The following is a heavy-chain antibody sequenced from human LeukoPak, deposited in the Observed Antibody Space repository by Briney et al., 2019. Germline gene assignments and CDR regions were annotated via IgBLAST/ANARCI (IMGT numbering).Heavy chain of an antibody. D-gene: IGHD4-17*01. Sequence: GGSLRLSCAASEFTFSSYGMSWVRQAPGKGLEWVSSISGSGGSTQYADSVQGRFAISRDNSKNTLYLQMNSLRVEDTAVYFCGRDPNGDYIGTFDMWGRGTMVSVSS. CDR3: GRDPNGDYIGTFDM. CDR2: ISGSGGST. CDR1: EFTFSSYG. V-gene: IGHV3-23*01. J-gene: IGHJ3*02.